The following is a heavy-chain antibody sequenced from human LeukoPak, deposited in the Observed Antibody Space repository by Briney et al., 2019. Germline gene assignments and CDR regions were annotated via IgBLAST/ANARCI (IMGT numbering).Heavy chain of an antibody. Sequence: GGSLRLSCAASGFTFSSYSMNWVRQAPGKGLEWVSSISSSSSYIYYADSVKGRFTISRGNAKNSLYLQMNSLRAEDTAVYYCARDQSGIAVAGYNPYYFDYWGQGTLVTVSS. J-gene: IGHJ4*02. CDR2: ISSSSSYI. D-gene: IGHD6-19*01. V-gene: IGHV3-21*01. CDR3: ARDQSGIAVAGYNPYYFDY. CDR1: GFTFSSYS.